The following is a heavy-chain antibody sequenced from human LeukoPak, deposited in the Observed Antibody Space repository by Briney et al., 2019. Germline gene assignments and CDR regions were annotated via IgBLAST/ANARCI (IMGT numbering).Heavy chain of an antibody. CDR2: INPNSVGT. CDR1: GYTFTGYY. D-gene: IGHD3-10*01. CDR3: ARDPQYYYGSGRNPNAFDI. V-gene: IGHV1-2*02. J-gene: IGHJ3*02. Sequence: GASVKVSCKTSGYTFTGYYMHWVRQAPGQGLEWMGWINPNSVGTNYAQKFQGSVTMTRATSISTAYMELRSLRSDDTAVYYCARDPQYYYGSGRNPNAFDIWGQGTMVTVSS.